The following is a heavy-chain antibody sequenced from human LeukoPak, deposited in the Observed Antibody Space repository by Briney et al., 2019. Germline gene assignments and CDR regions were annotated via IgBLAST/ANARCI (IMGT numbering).Heavy chain of an antibody. D-gene: IGHD2-21*02. V-gene: IGHV4-61*02. CDR1: GGSISSGSYY. CDR3: ARAGAHCDGDCYSGGAVDAFDI. J-gene: IGHJ3*02. Sequence: SQTLSLTCTVSGGSISSGSYYWSWIRQPAGKGLEWIGRIYTNGSTNYNPSLKSRLTISVDTSKNQFSLKLSSVTAADTAVYFCARAGAHCDGDCYSGGAVDAFDIWGQGTMVTISS. CDR2: IYTNGST.